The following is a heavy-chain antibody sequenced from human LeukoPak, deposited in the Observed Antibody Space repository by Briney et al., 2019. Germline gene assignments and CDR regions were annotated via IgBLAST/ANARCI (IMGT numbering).Heavy chain of an antibody. D-gene: IGHD3-10*01. Sequence: PSETLSLTCAVYGGSFSGYYWNWIRQPPGKGLEWIGEIIHSGSTNYNPSLKSRDTISVGTSKNLFSLTLSSVTAADTAVYYCARGRYAITMVRGVIGGVVQGSGYSFDYWGQGTLVTVSS. J-gene: IGHJ4*02. CDR2: IIHSGST. CDR1: GGSFSGYY. V-gene: IGHV4-34*01. CDR3: ARGRYAITMVRGVIGGVVQGSGYSFDY.